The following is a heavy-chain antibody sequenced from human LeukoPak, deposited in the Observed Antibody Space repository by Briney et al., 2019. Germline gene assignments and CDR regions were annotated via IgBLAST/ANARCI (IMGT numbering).Heavy chain of an antibody. CDR3: ARGPRLFRPSYFDY. Sequence: PSETLSLTCTVSGGSISSSSSYWGWIRQSPGKGLEWIGSIYHSGSTYYNPSLKSRVTISVDTSKNQFSLKLSSVTAADTAVYYCARGPRLFRPSYFDYWGQGTLVTVSS. J-gene: IGHJ4*02. CDR2: IYHSGST. V-gene: IGHV4-39*07. CDR1: GGSISSSSSY. D-gene: IGHD2-21*01.